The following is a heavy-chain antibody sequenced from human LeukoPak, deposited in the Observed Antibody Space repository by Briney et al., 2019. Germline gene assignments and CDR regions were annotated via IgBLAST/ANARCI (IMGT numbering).Heavy chain of an antibody. Sequence: SETLSLTCTVSGGSISSSSYYWGWIRQPPGKGLEWIGSIYYSGSTYYNPSLKSRVTISVDTSKNQFSLKLSSVTAADTAVYYCARRGSLNWFDLWGQGTLVTVSS. CDR3: ARRGSLNWFDL. CDR2: IYYSGST. D-gene: IGHD3-16*01. CDR1: GGSISSSSYY. J-gene: IGHJ5*02. V-gene: IGHV4-39*01.